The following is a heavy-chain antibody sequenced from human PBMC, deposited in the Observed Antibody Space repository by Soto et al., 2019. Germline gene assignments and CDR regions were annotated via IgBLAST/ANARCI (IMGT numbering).Heavy chain of an antibody. J-gene: IGHJ3*02. Sequence: VQLVESGGGLVQPGGSLKLSCAASGFTFSGSAMHWVRQASGKGLEWVGRIRSKANSYATAYAASVKGRFTISRDDSKNTAYLQMNSLKTEDTAVYYCTRFTDAFDIWGQGTMVTVSS. CDR1: GFTFSGSA. CDR2: IRSKANSYAT. CDR3: TRFTDAFDI. V-gene: IGHV3-73*02.